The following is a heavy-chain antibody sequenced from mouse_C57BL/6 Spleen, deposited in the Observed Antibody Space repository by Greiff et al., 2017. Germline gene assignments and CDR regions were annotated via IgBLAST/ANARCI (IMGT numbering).Heavy chain of an antibody. D-gene: IGHD1-1*01. J-gene: IGHJ3*01. Sequence: QVQLKQPGAELVMPGASVKLSCTASGYTFTSYWMHWVKQRPGKGLEWIGEFDPSDSYTNYNQKFKGKSTLTVDKSSSTAYVQLSSLTSEDSAVYDCARDYSSSQIPWVAYWGKGTLGTVSA. V-gene: IGHV1-69*01. CDR3: ARDYSSSQIPWVAY. CDR2: FDPSDSYT. CDR1: GYTFTSYW.